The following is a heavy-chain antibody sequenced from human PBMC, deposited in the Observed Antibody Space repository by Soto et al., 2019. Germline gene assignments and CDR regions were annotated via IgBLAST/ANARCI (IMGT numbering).Heavy chain of an antibody. D-gene: IGHD2-8*01. CDR2: INAGNGNT. V-gene: IGHV1-3*01. CDR1: GYTFTSYA. CDR3: ARDIVLMVYAMDY. J-gene: IGHJ4*02. Sequence: ASVKVSCKASGYTFTSYAMHWVRQAPGQRLEWMGWINAGNGNTKYSQKFQGRVTITRDTSASTAYMELSSLRSEDTAVYYCARDIVLMVYAMDYWGQGTPVTVSS.